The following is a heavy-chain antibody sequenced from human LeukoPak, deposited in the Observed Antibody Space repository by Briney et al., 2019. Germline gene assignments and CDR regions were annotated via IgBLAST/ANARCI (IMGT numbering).Heavy chain of an antibody. CDR2: ISAYNGNT. CDR1: GYTFTGYG. D-gene: IGHD6-19*01. Sequence: GASVKVSCKASGYTFTGYGISWVRQAPGQGLEWMGWISAYNGNTNYAQKLQGRVTMTTDTSTSTAYMELRSLRSDDTAVYYCARSFSAYSSGWYYFDYWGQGTLVTVSS. CDR3: ARSFSAYSSGWYYFDY. J-gene: IGHJ4*02. V-gene: IGHV1-18*01.